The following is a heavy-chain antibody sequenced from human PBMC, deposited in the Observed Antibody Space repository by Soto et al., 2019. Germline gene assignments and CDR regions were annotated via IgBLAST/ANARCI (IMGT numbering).Heavy chain of an antibody. J-gene: IGHJ3*02. V-gene: IGHV1-69*13. CDR1: GGTFSSYA. CDR2: IIPIFGTA. D-gene: IGHD4-17*01. CDR3: ASPYYGDYDAFDI. Sequence: ASVKVSCKASGGTFSSYAISWVRQAPGQGLEWMGGIIPIFGTANYAQKFQGRVTITADESTSTAYMELSSLRSEDTAVYYCASPYYGDYDAFDIWGQGTMVTVSS.